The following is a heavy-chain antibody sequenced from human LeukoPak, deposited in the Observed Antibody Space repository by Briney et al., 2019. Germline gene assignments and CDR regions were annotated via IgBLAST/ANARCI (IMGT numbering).Heavy chain of an antibody. D-gene: IGHD2-15*01. CDR1: GFTFKSYA. J-gene: IGHJ5*02. CDR3: VKEGGDIVVVVAAEDSGWFDP. CDR2: ISYDGSNK. Sequence: GGSLRLSCEASGFTFKSYAMYWVRQAPGKGLEWVAVISYDGSNKYYADSVKGRFTISRDNSKNTLYLQMNSLRAEDTAVYYCVKEGGDIVVVVAAEDSGWFDPWGQGALVTVSS. V-gene: IGHV3-30*18.